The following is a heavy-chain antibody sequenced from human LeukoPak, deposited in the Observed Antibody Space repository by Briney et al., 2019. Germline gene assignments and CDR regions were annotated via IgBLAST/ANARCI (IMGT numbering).Heavy chain of an antibody. J-gene: IGHJ6*02. V-gene: IGHV3-30*18. CDR2: ISYDGSNK. CDR1: GFTFSSYG. Sequence: PGRSLRLSCAASGFTFSSYGMPWVRQAPGKGLEWVAVISYDGSNKYYADSVKGRFTISRDNSKNTLYLQMNSLRAEDTAVYYCAKDGILAPDCSSTSCFYYGMDVWGQGTTVTVSS. CDR3: AKDGILAPDCSSTSCFYYGMDV. D-gene: IGHD2-2*01.